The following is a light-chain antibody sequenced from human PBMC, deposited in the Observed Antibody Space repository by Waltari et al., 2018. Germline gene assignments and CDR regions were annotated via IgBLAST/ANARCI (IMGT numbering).Light chain of an antibody. J-gene: IGLJ1*01. Sequence: SYVLTQPPSVSVAPGETARITCGGDNIGSYSVHWYQQKPGQAPVLVIRYDSDRPSGIPERVSGSNSANTATLTISRVEAGDEANYYCQVWHAALDPGVFGTGTEVTV. CDR1: NIGSYS. V-gene: IGLV3-21*04. CDR2: YDS. CDR3: QVWHAALDPGV.